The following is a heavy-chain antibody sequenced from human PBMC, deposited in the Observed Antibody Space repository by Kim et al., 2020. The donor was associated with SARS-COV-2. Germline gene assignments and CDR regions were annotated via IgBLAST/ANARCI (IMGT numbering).Heavy chain of an antibody. CDR3: AKDYYGSGSYYFDY. V-gene: IGHV3-23*01. D-gene: IGHD3-10*01. J-gene: IGHJ4*02. Sequence: ADSVKGRFTISRDNSKNTLYLQMTSLRAEDTAEYYCAKDYYGSGSYYFDYWGQGTLVTVSS.